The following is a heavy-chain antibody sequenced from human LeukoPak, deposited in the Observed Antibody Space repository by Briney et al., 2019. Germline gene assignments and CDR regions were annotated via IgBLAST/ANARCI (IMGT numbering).Heavy chain of an antibody. CDR3: ARDRSGYANDAFDF. D-gene: IGHD3-3*01. J-gene: IGHJ3*01. V-gene: IGHV3-30-3*01. CDR1: GFTFSNFA. CDR2: ISYSGTNK. Sequence: GGSLRLSCASSGFTFSNFAMHWVRQAPGKGLELVAVISYSGTNKYYADSVKGRFTISRDNSKNTLFLQMNSLRVEDTAVYYCARDRSGYANDAFDFWGQGTMVTVSS.